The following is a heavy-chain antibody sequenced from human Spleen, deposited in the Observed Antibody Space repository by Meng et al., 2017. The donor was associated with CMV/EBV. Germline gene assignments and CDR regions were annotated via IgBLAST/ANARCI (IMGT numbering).Heavy chain of an antibody. CDR3: VRSSGVTAPTMSD. CDR2: TRYDGTNN. D-gene: IGHD2-21*02. J-gene: IGHJ4*02. Sequence: GESLKISCAASGFTFSHYAMHWVRQAPGRGLEWVAFTRYDGTNNFYVDSVKGRFTISRDNSNNTLYLQMNSLRTEDTATYYCVRSSGVTAPTMSDWGQGTLVTVSS. V-gene: IGHV3-30*02. CDR1: GFTFSHYA.